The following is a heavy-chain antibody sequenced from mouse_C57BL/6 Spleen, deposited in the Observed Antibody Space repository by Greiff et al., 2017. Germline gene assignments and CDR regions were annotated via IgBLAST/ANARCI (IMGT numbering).Heavy chain of an antibody. D-gene: IGHD2-5*01. J-gene: IGHJ1*03. Sequence: QVHVKQPGTELVKPGASVKLSCKASGYTFTSYWMHWVKQRPGQGLEWIGNINPSNGGTNYNEKFKSKATLTVDKSSSTAYMQLSSLTSEDSAVYYCARSGYSNWYFDVWGTGTTVTVSS. CDR1: GYTFTSYW. CDR2: INPSNGGT. V-gene: IGHV1-53*01. CDR3: ARSGYSNWYFDV.